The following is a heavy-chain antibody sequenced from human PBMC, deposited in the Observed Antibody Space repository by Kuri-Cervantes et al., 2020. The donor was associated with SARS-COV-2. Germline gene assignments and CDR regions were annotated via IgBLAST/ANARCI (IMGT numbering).Heavy chain of an antibody. CDR3: ATMGDDYGDY. Sequence: GESLKISCSASGFNCRDYAMNWVRQAPGKGLEWVSTISGGGDAIYHADSVRGRFTIYRDNSRNTVYLQMDSLRADDTAIYYCATMGDDYGDYWGQGALVTVSS. D-gene: IGHD3-16*01. V-gene: IGHV3-23*01. J-gene: IGHJ4*02. CDR1: GFNCRDYA. CDR2: ISGGGDAI.